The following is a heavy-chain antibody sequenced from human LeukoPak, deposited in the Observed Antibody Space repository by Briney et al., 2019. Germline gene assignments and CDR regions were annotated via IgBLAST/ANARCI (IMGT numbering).Heavy chain of an antibody. J-gene: IGHJ4*02. Sequence: PSETLSLTCAVYGGSFSGYYWSWIRQPPGKGLEWIGEINHSGSTNYNPSLKSRVTISVDTSKNQFSLKLSSVTAADTAVYYCARGPYKRGYSYGPALRFFDYWGQGTLVTVSS. V-gene: IGHV4-34*01. CDR1: GGSFSGYY. CDR2: INHSGST. D-gene: IGHD5-18*01. CDR3: ARGPYKRGYSYGPALRFFDY.